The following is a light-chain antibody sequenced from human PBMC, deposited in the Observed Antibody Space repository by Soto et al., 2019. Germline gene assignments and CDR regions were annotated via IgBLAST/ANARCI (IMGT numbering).Light chain of an antibody. CDR2: KAS. CDR1: QTISSW. V-gene: IGKV1-5*03. Sequence: DIQMTQSPSTLSGSVGDRVTITCRASQTISSWLAWYQQKPGKAPKLLIYKASTLKSGVPSRFSGSGSGTDFTLTISCLQSEDFATYYCQQYNSYSPWTFGQGTKVDIK. CDR3: QQYNSYSPWT. J-gene: IGKJ1*01.